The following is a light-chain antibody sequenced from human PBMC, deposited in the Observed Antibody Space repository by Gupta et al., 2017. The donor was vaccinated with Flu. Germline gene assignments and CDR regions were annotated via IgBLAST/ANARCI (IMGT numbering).Light chain of an antibody. CDR3: QVWDTTGDHPG. V-gene: IGLV3-21*03. CDR2: DDS. CDR1: NIGSKS. Sequence: SYVLTQPPSVSVAPGKTATLTCGGDNIGSKSVDWYQQKPGQAPLLVVYDDSDRPSGIPERFSGSNSGNTATLTISGVDAGDEADYFCQVWDTTGDHPGFGGGTTLTVL. J-gene: IGLJ3*02.